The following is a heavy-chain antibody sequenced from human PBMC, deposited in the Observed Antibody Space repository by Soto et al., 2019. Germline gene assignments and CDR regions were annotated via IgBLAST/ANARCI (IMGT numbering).Heavy chain of an antibody. CDR3: ARVSYYDSSGYRNWFDP. D-gene: IGHD3-22*01. CDR2: ISSSSSYT. Sequence: GGSLRLSCAASGFTFSDYYMSWIRQAPGKGLEWVSYISSSSSYTNYADSVKGRFTISRDNAKNSLYLQMNSLRAEDTAVYYCARVSYYDSSGYRNWFDPWGQGTLVTVSS. V-gene: IGHV3-11*06. CDR1: GFTFSDYY. J-gene: IGHJ5*02.